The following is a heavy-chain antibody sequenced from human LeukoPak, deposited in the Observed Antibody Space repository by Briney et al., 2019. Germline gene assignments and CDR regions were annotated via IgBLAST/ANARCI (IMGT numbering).Heavy chain of an antibody. CDR2: IIPIFGTA. V-gene: IGHV1-69*13. CDR1: GGTFSSYA. D-gene: IGHD3-22*01. Sequence: SVKVSCKASGGTFSSYAISWVRQAPGRGLEWMGGIIPIFGTANYAQKFQGRVTITADESTSTAYMELSSLRSEDTAVYYCARVGGNYYDSSGYYVLAYYFDYWGQGTLVTVSS. J-gene: IGHJ4*02. CDR3: ARVGGNYYDSSGYYVLAYYFDY.